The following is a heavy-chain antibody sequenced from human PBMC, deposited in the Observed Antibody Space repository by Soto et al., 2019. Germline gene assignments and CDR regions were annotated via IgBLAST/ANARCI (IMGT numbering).Heavy chain of an antibody. CDR1: GYTFTSYD. D-gene: IGHD6-13*01. J-gene: IGHJ4*02. CDR2: MNPNSGNT. CDR3: ARGPGARKQIYSSSWSVDY. V-gene: IGHV1-8*01. Sequence: ASVKVSCKASGYTFTSYDINWVRQATGQGLEWMGWMNPNSGNTGYAQKFQGRVTMTRNTSISTAYMELSSLRSEDTAVYYCARGPGARKQIYSSSWSVDYWGQGTLVTVSS.